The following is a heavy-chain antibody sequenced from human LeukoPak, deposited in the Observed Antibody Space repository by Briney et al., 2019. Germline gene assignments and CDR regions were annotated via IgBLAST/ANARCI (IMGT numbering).Heavy chain of an antibody. CDR3: ARGTRSVVVVAAASLDY. V-gene: IGHV1-8*01. CDR1: GYTFTSYD. CDR2: MNPNSGNT. J-gene: IGHJ4*02. D-gene: IGHD2-2*01. Sequence: ASVKVSCKASGYTFTSYDINWVRQATGQGLEWMGWMNPNSGNTGYAQKFQGWVTMTRDTSISTAYMELSRLRSDDTAVYYCARGTRSVVVVAAASLDYWGQGTLVTVSS.